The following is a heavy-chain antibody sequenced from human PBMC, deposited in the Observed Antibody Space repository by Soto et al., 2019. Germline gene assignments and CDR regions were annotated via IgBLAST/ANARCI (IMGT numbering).Heavy chain of an antibody. Sequence: QVQLVESGGGVVQPGRSLRLSCAASGFTFSSYGMHWVRQAPGKGLEWVAVISYDGSNKYYADSVKGRFTISRDNSKNTLYLQMNSLRAEDTAVYYCAKAPHVLLWFGELWGQGTLVTVSS. J-gene: IGHJ4*02. V-gene: IGHV3-30*18. CDR1: GFTFSSYG. D-gene: IGHD3-10*01. CDR2: ISYDGSNK. CDR3: AKAPHVLLWFGEL.